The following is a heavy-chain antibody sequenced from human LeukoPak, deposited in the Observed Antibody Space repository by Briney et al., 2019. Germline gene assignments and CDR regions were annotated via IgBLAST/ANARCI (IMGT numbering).Heavy chain of an antibody. CDR2: INHSGST. J-gene: IGHJ4*02. D-gene: IGHD1-26*01. V-gene: IGHV4-34*01. Sequence: SETLSLTCAVYGGSFSGYYWSWIRQPPGKGLEWIGEINHSGSTNYNPSLKSRVTISVDTSKNQFSLKLSSVTAADTAVYYCARDRGVGAIDYWGQGTLVTVSS. CDR3: ARDRGVGAIDY. CDR1: GGSFSGYY.